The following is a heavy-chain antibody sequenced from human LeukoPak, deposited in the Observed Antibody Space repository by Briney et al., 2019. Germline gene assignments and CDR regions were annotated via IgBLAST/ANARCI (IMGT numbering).Heavy chain of an antibody. J-gene: IGHJ4*02. Sequence: GASVKVSCKASGYTFTSYYMHWVRQAPGQGLEWMGIINPSAGSTSYVQKFQGRVTMTRDTSTSTVYMELSRLRSEDTAVYYCARDHSYRFDYWGQGTLVTVSS. V-gene: IGHV1-46*01. CDR1: GYTFTSYY. D-gene: IGHD3-16*02. CDR2: INPSAGST. CDR3: ARDHSYRFDY.